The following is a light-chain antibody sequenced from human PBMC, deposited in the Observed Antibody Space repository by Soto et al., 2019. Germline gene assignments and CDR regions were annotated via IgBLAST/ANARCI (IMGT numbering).Light chain of an antibody. CDR2: DDS. CDR1: DIGIKS. CDR3: QMWDSSSDPYV. J-gene: IGLJ1*01. Sequence: SYELTQPPSVSVAPGQTARIKCGGNDIGIKSVHWYQQKPGQAPVLVVYDDSDRPSGIPERFSGFNSGNTATLTISRVEAGDEADYYCQMWDSSSDPYVFGTGTKLTVL. V-gene: IGLV3-21*02.